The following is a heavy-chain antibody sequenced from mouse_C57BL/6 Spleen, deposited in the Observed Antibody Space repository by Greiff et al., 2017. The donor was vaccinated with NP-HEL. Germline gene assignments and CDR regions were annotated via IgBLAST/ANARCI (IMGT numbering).Heavy chain of an antibody. CDR1: GYAFSSYW. D-gene: IGHD2-12*01. J-gene: IGHJ4*01. CDR3: ARLRRGYAMDY. CDR2: IYPGDGDT. V-gene: IGHV1-80*01. Sequence: QVQLQQSGAELVKPGASVKISCKASGYAFSSYWMTWVKQRPGKGLEWIGQIYPGDGDTNYNGKFKGKATLTADKSSSTAYMQLSSLTSEDSAVYFCARLRRGYAMDYWGQGTSVTVSS.